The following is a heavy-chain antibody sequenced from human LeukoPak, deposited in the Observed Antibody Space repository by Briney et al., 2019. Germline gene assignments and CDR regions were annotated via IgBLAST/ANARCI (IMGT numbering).Heavy chain of an antibody. J-gene: IGHJ6*03. CDR3: ARLRYYYYMDV. CDR1: GYSISSGYY. CDR2: IYHSGST. V-gene: IGHV4-38-2*02. Sequence: SETLSLTCTVSGYSISSGYYWGWIRQPPGKGLQWIGSIYHSGSTYYNPSLKSRVTITVDTSKNQFSLKLSSVTAADAAVYYCARLRYYYYMDVWGKGTTVTVSS. D-gene: IGHD2-15*01.